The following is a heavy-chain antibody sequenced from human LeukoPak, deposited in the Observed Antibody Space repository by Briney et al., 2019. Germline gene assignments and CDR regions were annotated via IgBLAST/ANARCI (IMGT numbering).Heavy chain of an antibody. CDR2: IYYSRST. V-gene: IGHV4-59*01. J-gene: IGHJ4*02. CDR1: GGSISSYY. Sequence: SETLSLTCTVSGGSISSYYWSWIRQPPGKGLEWIGYIYYSRSTNYNPSLKSRVTISVDTSKNQFSLKLSSVTAADTAVYYCARGHSSSWYGGFDYWGQGTLVTVSS. D-gene: IGHD6-13*01. CDR3: ARGHSSSWYGGFDY.